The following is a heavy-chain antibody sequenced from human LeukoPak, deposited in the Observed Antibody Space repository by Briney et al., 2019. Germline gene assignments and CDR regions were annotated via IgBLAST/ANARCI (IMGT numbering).Heavy chain of an antibody. Sequence: PGGSLRLSCAASGFTFSNYAMHWVRQAPGKGLEWVAVIRYDGSNKYYADSVKGRFTISRDNSKNTLYLQMNSLRAEDAAVYYCAKDTRGDYGWDFDYWGQGTLVTVSS. J-gene: IGHJ4*02. CDR2: IRYDGSNK. CDR3: AKDTRGDYGWDFDY. D-gene: IGHD3-10*01. CDR1: GFTFSNYA. V-gene: IGHV3-30*02.